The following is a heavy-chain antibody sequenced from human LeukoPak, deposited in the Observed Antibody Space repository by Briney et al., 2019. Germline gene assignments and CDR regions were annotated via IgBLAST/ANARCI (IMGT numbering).Heavy chain of an antibody. D-gene: IGHD6-19*01. J-gene: IGHJ3*02. Sequence: GGSLRLSCAASGFTFSDYYMSWVRQPPGKGLEWVSYISSSGSTIYYGDSVKGRFTISKDNAKNSLYLQMNSLRAEDTAVYYCARVWYSSAPGGAFDIWGQGTMVTVSS. CDR1: GFTFSDYY. CDR3: ARVWYSSAPGGAFDI. CDR2: ISSSGSTI. V-gene: IGHV3-11*04.